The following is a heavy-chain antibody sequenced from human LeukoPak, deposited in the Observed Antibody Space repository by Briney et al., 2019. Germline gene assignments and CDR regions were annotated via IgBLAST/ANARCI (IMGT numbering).Heavy chain of an antibody. V-gene: IGHV1-2*02. CDR1: GYTFIDHH. D-gene: IGHD3-22*01. J-gene: IGHJ5*02. CDR3: VRGTSFGYDP. CDR2: INAKSGDT. Sequence: GASVMVSCKASGYTFIDHHLHWVRQAPGQGLEWMGWINAKSGDTLYAQRFQDRITMTRDTSITTAYMGLSRLTSDDTAMYYCVRGTSFGYDPWGQGTLVTVSS.